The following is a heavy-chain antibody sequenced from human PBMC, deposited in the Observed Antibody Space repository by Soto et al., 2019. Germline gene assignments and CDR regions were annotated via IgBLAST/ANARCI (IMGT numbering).Heavy chain of an antibody. J-gene: IGHJ4*02. CDR2: KWFFASGGNE. CDR1: GFTFSNSG. V-gene: IGHV3-33*01. D-gene: IGHD1-26*01. CDR3: EIDPYSGSRYYFDL. Sequence: GGSLSLSCATSGFTFSNSGIHWVRQAPVKGLELEAVKWFFASGGNEYYADSVKRRFAISRAASKQTAHLDMKSLRAEDTAVYYCEIDPYSGSRYYFDLWGQGAQVTVSS.